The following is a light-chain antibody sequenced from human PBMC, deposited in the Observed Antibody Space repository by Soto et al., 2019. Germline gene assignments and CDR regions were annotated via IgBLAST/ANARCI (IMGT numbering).Light chain of an antibody. V-gene: IGLV2-14*01. J-gene: IGLJ3*02. CDR3: SSHTTSSTWA. CDR1: SSDVGGYNY. CDR2: EVS. Sequence: QSALTQPASVSGSPGQSITISCTGTSSDVGGYNYVSWYQQHPGKAPKLMIYEVSNRPSGVSIRFSGSKSGNTASLIISGLQAEDEADYYCSSHTTSSTWAFGGGTKLTVL.